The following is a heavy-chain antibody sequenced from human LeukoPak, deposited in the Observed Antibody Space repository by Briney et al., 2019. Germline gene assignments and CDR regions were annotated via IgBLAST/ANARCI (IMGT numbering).Heavy chain of an antibody. V-gene: IGHV4-59*01. Sequence: PSETLSLTCTVSGGSISSYYWSWIRQPPGKGLEWIGYIYYSGSTNYNPSLKSRVTISVDTSKNQFSLKLSSVTAADTAVYYCARDRFMRTELGPMQRRDGYNYYYGMDVWGQGTTVTVSS. J-gene: IGHJ6*02. CDR2: IYYSGST. CDR3: ARDRFMRTELGPMQRRDGYNYYYGMDV. CDR1: GGSISSYY. D-gene: IGHD5-24*01.